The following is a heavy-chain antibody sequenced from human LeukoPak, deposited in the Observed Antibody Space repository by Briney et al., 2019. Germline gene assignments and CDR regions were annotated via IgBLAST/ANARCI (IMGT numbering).Heavy chain of an antibody. J-gene: IGHJ4*02. D-gene: IGHD1-26*01. CDR1: GYTFTTYA. CDR3: ARDYSGSYGLGNEY. Sequence: ASVKVSCKASGYTFTTYAMHWVRQAPGQGLEWMGWINTNTGNPTYAQGFTGRFVFSLDTSVSTAYLQISSLKAEDTAVYYCARDYSGSYGLGNEYWGQGTLVTVSS. V-gene: IGHV7-4-1*02. CDR2: INTNTGNP.